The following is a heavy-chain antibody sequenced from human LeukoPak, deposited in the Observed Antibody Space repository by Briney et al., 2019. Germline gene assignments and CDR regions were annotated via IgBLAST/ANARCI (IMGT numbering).Heavy chain of an antibody. J-gene: IGHJ5*02. CDR3: ARDGGYCSSTSCYRLLPNNWFDP. Sequence: GASVKVSCKAFGYTFTGYYMHWVRQAPGQGLEWMGWINPNSGGTNYAQKFQGRVTMTRDTSISTAYMELSRLRSDDTAVYYCARDGGYCSSTSCYRLLPNNWFDPWGQGTLVTVSS. CDR2: INPNSGGT. D-gene: IGHD2-2*01. V-gene: IGHV1-2*02. CDR1: GYTFTGYY.